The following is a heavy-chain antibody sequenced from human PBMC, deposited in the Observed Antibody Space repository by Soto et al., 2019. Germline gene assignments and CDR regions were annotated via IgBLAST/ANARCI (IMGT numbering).Heavy chain of an antibody. CDR1: GYTFTDYW. D-gene: IGHD1-1*01. J-gene: IGHJ5*02. CDR3: ASQKTVIRGPLSSNWFDP. V-gene: IGHV5-51*01. CDR2: IYPGDSDT. Sequence: GESLKISCKGYGYTFTDYWIGWVRQMPGKGLELIGLIYPGDSDTRNSPSFQGRVTISADKSISTAFLQWSSLRASDTAMYYCASQKTVIRGPLSSNWFDPWGQGTLVTVSS.